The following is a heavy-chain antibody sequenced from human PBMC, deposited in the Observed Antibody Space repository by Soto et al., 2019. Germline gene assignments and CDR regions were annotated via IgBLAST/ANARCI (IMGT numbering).Heavy chain of an antibody. CDR1: GGSIRSGGYS. V-gene: IGHV4-30-2*01. J-gene: IGHJ4*02. Sequence: SETLSLTCAVSGGSIRSGGYSWSWIRQPPGKGLEWIGYIYHSGSTYYNPSLKSRVTISVDRSKNQFSLNLSSVTAADTAVYYCARDRPDTTGHGVASWGQGMLVPVPS. CDR2: IYHSGST. CDR3: ARDRPDTTGHGVAS. D-gene: IGHD4-17*01.